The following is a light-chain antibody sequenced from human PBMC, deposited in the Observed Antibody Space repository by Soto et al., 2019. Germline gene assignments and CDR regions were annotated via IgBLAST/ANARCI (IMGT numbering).Light chain of an antibody. CDR1: QSVSSTN. CDR3: QQYNTWRSIT. Sequence: EIVLTQSPGTLSLSPGERATLSCRASQSVSSTNLAWYQHKPGQAPRLLIYGASTRATGIPDRYSGSGSGTDFTLTISSLQSEDFAVYYCQQYNTWRSITFGQGTRLEI. CDR2: GAS. V-gene: IGKV3D-15*01. J-gene: IGKJ5*01.